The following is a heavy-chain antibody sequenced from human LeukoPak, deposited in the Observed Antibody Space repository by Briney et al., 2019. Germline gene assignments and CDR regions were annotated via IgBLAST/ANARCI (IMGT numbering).Heavy chain of an antibody. D-gene: IGHD1-26*01. CDR1: GYTLTELS. Sequence: ASVKVSCKVSGYTLTELSMHWVRQAPGKGLEWMGGFDPEDGETIYAQKFQGRVTMTEDTSTDTAYMELSSLRSEDTAVYYCATAARRGATTQAAYYYYYYMDVWGKGTTVTVSS. V-gene: IGHV1-24*01. J-gene: IGHJ6*03. CDR2: FDPEDGET. CDR3: ATAARRGATTQAAYYYYYYMDV.